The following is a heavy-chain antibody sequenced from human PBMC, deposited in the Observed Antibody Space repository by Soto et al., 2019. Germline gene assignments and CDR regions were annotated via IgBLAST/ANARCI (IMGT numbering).Heavy chain of an antibody. V-gene: IGHV1-69*01. CDR2: IIPTPGTA. Sequence: QVQLVQSGAEVKKPGSSVKVSCKASGGTFGSYAISWVRQAPGQGLEWMGGIIPTPGTANYAQKFQGRVTIAADESTSTAYMELSSLRSEDTAVYYCARSQGSSTSLEIYYYYYYGMEVWGQGTTVTVSS. D-gene: IGHD2-2*01. CDR3: ARSQGSSTSLEIYYYYYYGMEV. J-gene: IGHJ6*02. CDR1: GGTFGSYA.